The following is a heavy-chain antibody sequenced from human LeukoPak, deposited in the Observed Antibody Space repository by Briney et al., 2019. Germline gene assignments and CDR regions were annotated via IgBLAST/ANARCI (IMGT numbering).Heavy chain of an antibody. CDR2: INPNSGGT. CDR1: GYTFTGYY. Sequence: ASVKVSCKASGYTFTGYYMHWVRQAPGQGLEWMGWINPNSGGTNYAQKFQGRVTMTRDTSISTAYMELSRLRSDDTAVYYCARLYDSSGYPYYYYMDVWGKGTTVTVSS. D-gene: IGHD3-22*01. V-gene: IGHV1-2*02. CDR3: ARLYDSSGYPYYYYMDV. J-gene: IGHJ6*03.